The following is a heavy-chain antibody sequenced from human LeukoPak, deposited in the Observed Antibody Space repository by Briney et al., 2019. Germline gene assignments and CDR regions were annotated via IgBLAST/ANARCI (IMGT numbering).Heavy chain of an antibody. J-gene: IGHJ5*01. Sequence: GGSLRLSCAASGFSVSSNYMSWVRQAPGKGLEWVSLLYSGGDIDYTDSVKGRFTVSRDNFKNTQYLQMNSLSPEDTAVYYCARDLGWFDSWGQGTLVTVSS. CDR2: LYSGGDI. CDR1: GFSVSSNY. D-gene: IGHD3-10*01. V-gene: IGHV3-66*02. CDR3: ARDLGWFDS.